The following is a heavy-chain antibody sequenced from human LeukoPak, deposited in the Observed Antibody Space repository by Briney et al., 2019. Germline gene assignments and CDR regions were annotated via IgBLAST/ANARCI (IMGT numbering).Heavy chain of an antibody. CDR1: GFTFSSYA. Sequence: GGSLRLSCAASGFTFSSYAMSWVRQAPRKGLEWDSGISGSGGSTYYADSVKGRFTISRDNSKNTVYLQMNSLRAEDTAVYYCAKVPHDYGEKYYFDYWGQGTLVTVSS. D-gene: IGHD4-17*01. CDR3: AKVPHDYGEKYYFDY. J-gene: IGHJ4*02. CDR2: ISGSGGST. V-gene: IGHV3-23*01.